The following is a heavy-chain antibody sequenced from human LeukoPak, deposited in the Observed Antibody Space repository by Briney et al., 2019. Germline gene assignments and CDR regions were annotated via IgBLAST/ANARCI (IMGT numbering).Heavy chain of an antibody. CDR1: GFTFSSHA. D-gene: IGHD4/OR15-4a*01. J-gene: IGHJ4*02. Sequence: GGSLRLSCAASGFTFSSHAMTWVRQVAGKGLEWVSVISTSGGTTYYADSVEGRFTISRDNSKNTLILQMNSLRAEDTALYYCARDDYGNGFDYWGQGTLVTVSS. CDR2: ISTSGGTT. V-gene: IGHV3-23*01. CDR3: ARDDYGNGFDY.